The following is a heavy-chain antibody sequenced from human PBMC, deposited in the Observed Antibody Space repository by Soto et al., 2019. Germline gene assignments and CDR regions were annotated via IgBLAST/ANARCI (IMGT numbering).Heavy chain of an antibody. CDR1: GGSFSGYY. CDR2: INHSGST. J-gene: IGHJ3*02. Sequence: SETLSLTCAVYGGSFSGYYWSWIRQPPGKGLEWIGEINHSGSTNYNPSLKSRVTISVDTSKNQFSLKLSSVAAADTAVYYCARGRYYYDSSGYPSSDAFDIWGQETMVTVSS. V-gene: IGHV4-34*01. CDR3: ARGRYYYDSSGYPSSDAFDI. D-gene: IGHD3-22*01.